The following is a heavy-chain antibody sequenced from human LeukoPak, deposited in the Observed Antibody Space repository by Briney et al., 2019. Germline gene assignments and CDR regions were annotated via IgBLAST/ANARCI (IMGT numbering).Heavy chain of an antibody. CDR1: GCSISGYY. V-gene: IGHV4-59*12. J-gene: IGHJ4*02. D-gene: IGHD6-13*01. Sequence: PSETLCLTCTASGCSISGYYWSWIRQPPGKGLEWIGYIYYSGSSNYNPSLKSRVTISVDRSNDQCSLNLCSVTAADTVVYYCGRGGIAAAASGIDYWGQGALVAVSS. CDR3: GRGGIAAAASGIDY. CDR2: IYYSGSS.